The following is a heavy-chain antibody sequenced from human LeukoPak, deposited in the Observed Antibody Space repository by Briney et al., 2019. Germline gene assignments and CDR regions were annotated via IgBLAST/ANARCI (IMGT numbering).Heavy chain of an antibody. CDR1: GFTFSSYA. Sequence: GGSLRLSCAASGFTFSSYAMSWVRQAPGKGLEWVSAISGSGGSTYYADSVKGRFTISRDNSKNTLYLQMNSLRAEDTAVYYCAKGGGDIVATIDDAFDIWGQGTMVTVSS. J-gene: IGHJ3*02. CDR3: AKGGGDIVATIDDAFDI. D-gene: IGHD5-12*01. CDR2: ISGSGGST. V-gene: IGHV3-23*01.